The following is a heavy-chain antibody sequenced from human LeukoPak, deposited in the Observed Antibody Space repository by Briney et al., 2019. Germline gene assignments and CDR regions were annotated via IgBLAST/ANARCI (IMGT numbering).Heavy chain of an antibody. Sequence: GGSLRLSCTASGFTFSNYVINWVRQAPGKGLEWVSAISGSGGSTYYADSVKGRFTISRDNSKNTLYLQMNSLRAEDTAVYYCAKGHYYYDNTGYFHFDYWGQGTLVTVSS. CDR1: GFTFSNYV. V-gene: IGHV3-23*01. D-gene: IGHD3-22*01. J-gene: IGHJ4*02. CDR3: AKGHYYYDNTGYFHFDY. CDR2: ISGSGGST.